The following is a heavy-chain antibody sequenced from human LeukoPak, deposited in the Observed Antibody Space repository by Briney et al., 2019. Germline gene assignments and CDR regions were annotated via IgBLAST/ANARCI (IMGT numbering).Heavy chain of an antibody. CDR2: ISSSSSYI. V-gene: IGHV3-21*01. Sequence: GGSLRLSCAASGFTFSSYGMHWVRQAPGKGLEWVSSISSSSSYIYYADSVTGRFTVSRDSATNSLYLQMNDLKAEDTAVYYCARDSDWAFDYWGQGSLVTVSS. CDR1: GFTFSSYG. J-gene: IGHJ4*02. D-gene: IGHD3-9*01. CDR3: ARDSDWAFDY.